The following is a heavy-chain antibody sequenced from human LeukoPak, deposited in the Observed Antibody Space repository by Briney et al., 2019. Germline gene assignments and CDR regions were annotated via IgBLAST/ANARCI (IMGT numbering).Heavy chain of an antibody. CDR2: ISGSGSTI. J-gene: IGHJ6*04. CDR3: AELGITMIGGV. CDR1: GFTFSSYA. V-gene: IGHV3-23*01. D-gene: IGHD3-10*02. Sequence: GGSLRLSCAASGFTFSSYAMSWVRQAPGKGLEWVSAISGSGSTIYYADSVKGRFTISRDNAKNSPYLQMNSLRAEDTAVYYCAELGITMIGGVWGKGTTVTISS.